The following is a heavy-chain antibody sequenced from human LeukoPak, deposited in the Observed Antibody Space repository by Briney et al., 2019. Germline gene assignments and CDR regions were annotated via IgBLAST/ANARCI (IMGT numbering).Heavy chain of an antibody. J-gene: IGHJ6*03. Sequence: GGSLRLSCAASGFTFSSYAMSWVRQAPGKGLEWVSAFSGSGGSTYYADSVKGRFTISRDNSKNTLYLQMNSLRAEDTAVYYCAKDWGSSRYEGYYYYYMDVWGKGTTVTVSS. CDR2: FSGSGGST. V-gene: IGHV3-23*01. CDR3: AKDWGSSRYEGYYYYYMDV. CDR1: GFTFSSYA. D-gene: IGHD6-13*01.